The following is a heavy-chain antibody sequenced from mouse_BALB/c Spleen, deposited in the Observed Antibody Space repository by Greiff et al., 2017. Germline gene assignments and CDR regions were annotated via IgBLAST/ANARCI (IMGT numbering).Heavy chain of an antibody. D-gene: IGHD1-1*01. CDR3: ARGTAVESLDY. CDR2: IYPGNVNT. Sequence: VQLQESGPELVKPGASVRISCKASGYTFTSYYIHWVKQRPGQGLEWIGWIYPGNVNTKYNEKFKGKATLTADKSSSTAYMQLSSLTSEASAVYFCARGTAVESLDYWGQGTSVTVSS. CDR1: GYTFTSYY. V-gene: IGHV1S56*01. J-gene: IGHJ4*01.